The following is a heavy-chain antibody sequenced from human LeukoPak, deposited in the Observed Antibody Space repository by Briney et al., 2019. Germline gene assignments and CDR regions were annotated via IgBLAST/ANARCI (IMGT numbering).Heavy chain of an antibody. D-gene: IGHD2-15*01. CDR2: IKHDGSED. CDR3: GRDQTPFY. J-gene: IGHJ4*02. Sequence: PGGSLRLSCAASGFTFSSYWMTWVRQAPGKGPEWVATIKHDGSEDYYVDSVKGRFTISRDNAKSSMWLQMSSLRAEDTAVYYCGRDQTPFYWGQGSLVTVSS. V-gene: IGHV3-7*01. CDR1: GFTFSSYW.